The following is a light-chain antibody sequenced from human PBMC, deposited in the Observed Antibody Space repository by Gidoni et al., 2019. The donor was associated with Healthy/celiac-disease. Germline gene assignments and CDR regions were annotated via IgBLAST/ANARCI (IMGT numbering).Light chain of an antibody. V-gene: IGLV2-14*01. Sequence: QSALTQPASVSGSPGQSITISCTGTSSDVGGYNYVSWYQQHPGKAPKLMIYEVSNRPSGVSNRFSGSKSGNTASRTISGLQAEDEADYYCSSYTSSSTVVVGGGTKLTVL. CDR2: EVS. CDR1: SSDVGGYNY. CDR3: SSYTSSSTVV. J-gene: IGLJ2*01.